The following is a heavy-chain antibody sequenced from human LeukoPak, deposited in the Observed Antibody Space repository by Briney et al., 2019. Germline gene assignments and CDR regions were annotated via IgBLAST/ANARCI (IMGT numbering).Heavy chain of an antibody. D-gene: IGHD6-25*01. Sequence: GGSLRLSCAASGFTFSSYWMHWVRQAPGKGLVWVSRINSDGSSTSYADSVKGRFTISRDNAKNTLYLQMNSLRAGDTAVYYCARDRGRYYMDVWGKGTTVTISS. J-gene: IGHJ6*03. CDR3: ARDRGRYYMDV. CDR2: INSDGSST. CDR1: GFTFSSYW. V-gene: IGHV3-74*01.